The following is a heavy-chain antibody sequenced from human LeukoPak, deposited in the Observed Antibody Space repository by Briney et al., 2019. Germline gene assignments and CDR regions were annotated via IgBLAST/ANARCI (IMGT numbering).Heavy chain of an antibody. CDR3: ARSEGYVWGSYRSPGDAFDI. J-gene: IGHJ3*02. D-gene: IGHD3-16*02. Sequence: PGGSLRLSCAASGFTFSDYYMSWIRRAPGKGLEWVSYISSSGSTIYYADSVKGRFTISRDNAKNSLYLQMNSLRAEDTAVYYCARSEGYVWGSYRSPGDAFDIWGQGTMVTVSS. CDR2: ISSSGSTI. V-gene: IGHV3-11*01. CDR1: GFTFSDYY.